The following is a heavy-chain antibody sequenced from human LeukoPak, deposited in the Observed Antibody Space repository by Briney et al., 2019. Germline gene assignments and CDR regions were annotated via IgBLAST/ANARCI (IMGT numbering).Heavy chain of an antibody. CDR2: INHSGST. CDR3: ARRRIAVAAAHFDY. CDR1: GFTFTNYA. D-gene: IGHD6-19*01. Sequence: GSLRLSCAASGFTFTNYAMSWVRQPPGKGLEWIGEINHSGSTNYNPSLKSRVTISVDTSKNQFSLKLSSVTAADTAVYYCARRRIAVAAAHFDYWGQGTLVTVSS. V-gene: IGHV4-34*01. J-gene: IGHJ4*02.